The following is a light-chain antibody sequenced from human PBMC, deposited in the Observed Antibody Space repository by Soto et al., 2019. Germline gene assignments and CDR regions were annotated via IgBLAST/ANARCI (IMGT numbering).Light chain of an antibody. CDR2: EVN. CDR3: SSYSSTSTPYV. Sequence: QSVLTQHASVSGSPGQSITISCTGTSSDVGSHNYVSWYQQHPGKAPKLIIFEVNSRPSGVSNRFSGSKSGSAASLTISGLQAEDEADYYCSSYSSTSTPYVFGGGTKVTVL. J-gene: IGLJ1*01. CDR1: SSDVGSHNY. V-gene: IGLV2-14*01.